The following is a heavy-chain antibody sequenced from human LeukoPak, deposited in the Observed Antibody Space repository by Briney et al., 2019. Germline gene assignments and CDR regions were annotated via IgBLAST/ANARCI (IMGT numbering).Heavy chain of an antibody. CDR1: GASISSGTNY. CDR3: ARQFDS. Sequence: SETLSLTCTVSGASISSGTNYWGWIRQPPGKGLEWIGSIYYSVNTYYNPSLKSRVTISVDTSKNQFSLKLSSVTAADTAVYYCARQFDSWGQGTLVTVSS. V-gene: IGHV4-39*01. CDR2: IYYSVNT. J-gene: IGHJ4*02.